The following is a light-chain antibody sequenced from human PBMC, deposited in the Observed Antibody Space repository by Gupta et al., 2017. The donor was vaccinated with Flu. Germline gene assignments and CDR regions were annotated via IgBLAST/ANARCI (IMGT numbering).Light chain of an antibody. V-gene: IGKV3-20*01. J-gene: IGKJ2*01. CDR3: KQYGIEGYN. CDR2: GAS. Sequence: ELVLTQSPGTLSLSPGERATLSCRASQSVNNNLLTWYQQKPGQAPRRRIEGASSRATGSPDRLSGSGSGTACSLTIRRMEPEDCAVDACKQYGIEGYNFGQGTKLEIK. CDR1: QSVNNNL.